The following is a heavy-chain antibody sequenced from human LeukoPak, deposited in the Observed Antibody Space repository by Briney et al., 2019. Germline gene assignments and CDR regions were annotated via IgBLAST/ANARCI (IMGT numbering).Heavy chain of an antibody. CDR3: ASKDTAMADFDY. CDR2: MNPNSGNT. CDR1: GYTFTSYD. V-gene: IGHV1-8*01. Sequence: ASVKVSCKASGYTFTSYDINWVRQATGQGLEWMGWMNPNSGNTGYAQKFQGRVTMTRDTSTSTVYMELSSLRSEDTAVYYCASKDTAMADFDYWGQGTLVTVSS. J-gene: IGHJ4*02. D-gene: IGHD5-18*01.